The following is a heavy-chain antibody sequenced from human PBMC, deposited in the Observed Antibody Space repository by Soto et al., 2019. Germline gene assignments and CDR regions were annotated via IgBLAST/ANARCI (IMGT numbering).Heavy chain of an antibody. CDR3: ARDYCSGGICYCPDY. CDR1: GYTFTTYG. CDR2: ISTYNGNT. D-gene: IGHD2-15*01. V-gene: IGHV1-18*01. J-gene: IGHJ4*02. Sequence: GASVKVSCKASGYTFTTYGISWVRQAPEQGLEWMGWISTYNGNTNYAQNLQGRVTMTTDTSTSTAYMELRSLRSDDTAIYYCARDYCSGGICYCPDYWGQGTLVTVSS.